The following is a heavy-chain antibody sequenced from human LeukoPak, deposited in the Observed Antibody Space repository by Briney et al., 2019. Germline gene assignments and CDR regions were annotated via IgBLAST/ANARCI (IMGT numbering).Heavy chain of an antibody. CDR2: IYHSGST. V-gene: IGHV4-38-2*02. Sequence: PSETLSLTCGVSSYSISSGYYWGCIRQPPGKGLEWIGTIYHSGSTYYNPSLKSRVTISVDTSKNQFSLKLSSVTAADTAVYYCARESRLSSGWYMDYWGQGTLVTVSS. CDR1: SYSISSGYY. CDR3: ARESRLSSGWYMDY. D-gene: IGHD6-19*01. J-gene: IGHJ4*02.